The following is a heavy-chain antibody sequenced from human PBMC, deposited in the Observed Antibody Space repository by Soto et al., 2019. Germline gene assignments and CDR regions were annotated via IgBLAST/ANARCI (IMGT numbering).Heavy chain of an antibody. CDR1: GASIKSHY. Sequence: QVQLQESGPGLVKPSETLSLTCAVSGASIKSHYWHWIRQSPGKGLEWVGSVYPSGTSNYNPSLESRLTISLDTSNNQISLTLSSVTAADTAVYYCAREFGTFSGSPFDSWGQGALVTVS. CDR3: AREFGTFSGSPFDS. J-gene: IGHJ4*02. D-gene: IGHD3-10*01. CDR2: VYPSGTS. V-gene: IGHV4-59*11.